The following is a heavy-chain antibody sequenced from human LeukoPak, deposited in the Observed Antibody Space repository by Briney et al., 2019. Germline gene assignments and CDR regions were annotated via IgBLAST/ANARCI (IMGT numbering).Heavy chain of an antibody. Sequence: ASVKVSCKASGYTFTSYGISWVRQATGQGLEWMGGIIPIFGTANYAQKFQGRVTITADESTSTAYMELSSLRSEDTAVYYCARGVSGWYRYWGQGTLVTVSS. D-gene: IGHD6-19*01. V-gene: IGHV1-69*13. CDR3: ARGVSGWYRY. CDR2: IIPIFGTA. J-gene: IGHJ4*02. CDR1: GYTFTSYG.